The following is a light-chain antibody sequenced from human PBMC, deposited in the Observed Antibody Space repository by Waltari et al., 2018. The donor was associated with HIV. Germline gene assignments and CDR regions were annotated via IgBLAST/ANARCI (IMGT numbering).Light chain of an antibody. CDR1: SSDVGSYSY. CDR2: EVS. V-gene: IGLV2-14*01. Sequence: QSALTQPASVSGSPGQSITISCTGSSSDVGSYSYVSWYQQHPGKAPKLMIYEVSNRPAGVSHRLSGSKSGNTASLTISGLQPEDEADYYCNSYTSISTWVFGGGTKLTVL. CDR3: NSYTSISTWV. J-gene: IGLJ3*02.